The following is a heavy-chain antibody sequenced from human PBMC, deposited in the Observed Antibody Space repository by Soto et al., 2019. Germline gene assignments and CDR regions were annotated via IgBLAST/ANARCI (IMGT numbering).Heavy chain of an antibody. V-gene: IGHV3-30-3*01. CDR1: GFTFSSYA. CDR3: ARATTPHSGWTNDAFDI. Sequence: QVQLVESGGGVVQPGRSLRLSCAASGFTFSSYAMHWVRQAPGKGLEWVAVISYDGSNKYYADSVKGRFTISRDNSKNTLYLQMNSLRAEDTAVYYCARATTPHSGWTNDAFDIWGQGTMVTVSS. J-gene: IGHJ3*02. D-gene: IGHD6-19*01. CDR2: ISYDGSNK.